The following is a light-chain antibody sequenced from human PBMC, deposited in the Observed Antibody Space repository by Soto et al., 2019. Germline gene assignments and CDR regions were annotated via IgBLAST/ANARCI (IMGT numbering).Light chain of an antibody. J-gene: IGLJ2*01. V-gene: IGLV1-44*01. CDR1: SSKIGSHT. CDR2: SNN. CDR3: AAWHDSLNGPV. Sequence: QSVLTQPPSASGTTGQRVTISCSRGSSKIGSHTVNWYQHLPGTAPKLLIYSNNQRPSGVPDRFSGSVSGTSASLAISGLQSEDEADYYCAAWHDSLNGPVFGGGTKLTVL.